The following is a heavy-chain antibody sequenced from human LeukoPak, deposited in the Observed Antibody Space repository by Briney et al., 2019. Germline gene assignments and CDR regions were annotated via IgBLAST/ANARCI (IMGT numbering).Heavy chain of an antibody. D-gene: IGHD3-16*01. Sequence: GGSLRLSCAASGFTFSSYSMNWVRQAPGRGLEWVSSISSSSSYIYYADSVKGRFTISRDNSKNTLYLQMNSLRAEDTAVYYCARVKGNDPPYYYYYYMDVWGKGTTVTVSS. CDR3: ARVKGNDPPYYYYYYMDV. V-gene: IGHV3-21*04. CDR2: ISSSSSYI. CDR1: GFTFSSYS. J-gene: IGHJ6*03.